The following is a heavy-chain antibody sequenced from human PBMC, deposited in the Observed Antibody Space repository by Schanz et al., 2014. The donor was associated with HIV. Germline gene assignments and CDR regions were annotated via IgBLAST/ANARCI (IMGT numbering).Heavy chain of an antibody. J-gene: IGHJ3*02. CDR3: ARTAPTKYYYDSSGVRGAFDI. CDR2: ISASGGAT. Sequence: EVQLVESGGALVQPGRSLRLSCAASGFTFDDYAMHWVRQAPGKGLEWVSGISASGGATYYADSVKGRFTISRDNSKNTLYLQMNSLRAEDTAVYYCARTAPTKYYYDSSGVRGAFDIWGQGTMVTVSS. D-gene: IGHD3-22*01. V-gene: IGHV3-23*04. CDR1: GFTFDDYA.